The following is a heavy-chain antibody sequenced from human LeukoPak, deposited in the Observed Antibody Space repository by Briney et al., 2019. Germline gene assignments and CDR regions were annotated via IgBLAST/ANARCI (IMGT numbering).Heavy chain of an antibody. CDR3: ARAGIVATIYYYYYGMDV. CDR1: GFTFSSYE. D-gene: IGHD5-12*01. J-gene: IGHJ6*02. V-gene: IGHV3-48*03. CDR2: ISRGGVNV. Sequence: GGSLRLSCVASGFTFSSYEMNWVRQGPGKGLEWISYISRGGVNVNDADSVKGRFTISRDNAKNTLYLQMNSLRAEDTAVYYCARAGIVATIYYYYYGMDVWGQGTTVTVSS.